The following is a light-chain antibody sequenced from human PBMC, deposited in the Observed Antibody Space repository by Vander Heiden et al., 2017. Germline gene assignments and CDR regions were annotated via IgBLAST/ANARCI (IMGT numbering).Light chain of an antibody. CDR2: AAS. Sequence: DIQLTQSPSFLSASVGDRVTITCRASQGISSYLAWYQQKPGKAPKLLIYAASTLQSGVPSRFSGSGSGTEFTLTISSLQPEDFATYYCQQFNSYRFTFGQGTRMXIK. CDR1: QGISSY. CDR3: QQFNSYRFT. V-gene: IGKV1-9*01. J-gene: IGKJ5*01.